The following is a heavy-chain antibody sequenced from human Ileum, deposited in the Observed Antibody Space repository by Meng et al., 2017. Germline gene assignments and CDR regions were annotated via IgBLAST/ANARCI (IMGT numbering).Heavy chain of an antibody. Sequence: GSLRLSCAVSGASISTSNLWNWVRQPPGKGLEWIGEIHHSGTTNYNPSLKSRVTISLDKSKNQFSLELRSVTAADTAVYYCARHDYGDPTAAFDYWGQGTLVTVSS. CDR1: GASISTSNL. V-gene: IGHV4-4*02. CDR3: ARHDYGDPTAAFDY. CDR2: IHHSGTT. J-gene: IGHJ4*01. D-gene: IGHD4-17*01.